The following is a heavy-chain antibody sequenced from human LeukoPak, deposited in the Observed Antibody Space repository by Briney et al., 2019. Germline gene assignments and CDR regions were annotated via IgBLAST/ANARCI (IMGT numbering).Heavy chain of an antibody. CDR3: AREDSSNYYYYFDY. CDR1: GLTFSNYG. J-gene: IGHJ4*02. CDR2: IWYDGSNK. D-gene: IGHD3-22*01. Sequence: GRSLRLSCAASGLTFSNYGTHWVRQPPGKWLEWVAVIWYDGSNKYYADSVKGRFTISRDNSKNTLCLQMNSLRAEDTAVYYCAREDSSNYYYYFDYWGQGTLVTVSS. V-gene: IGHV3-33*01.